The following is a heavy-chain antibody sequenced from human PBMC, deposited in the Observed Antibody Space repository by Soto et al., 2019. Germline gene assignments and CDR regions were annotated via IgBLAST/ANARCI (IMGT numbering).Heavy chain of an antibody. CDR1: GGTFSSYA. CDR3: ASRYQRITYFDY. D-gene: IGHD3-3*01. CDR2: IIPIFGTA. V-gene: IGHV1-69*06. Sequence: QVQLVQSGAEVQKPGSSVKVSCKASGGTFSSYAISWVRQAPGQGLEWMGGIIPIFGTANYAQKFQGRVTITADKSTSTAYMELSRLRSEDTAVYYCASRYQRITYFDYWGQGTLVTVSS. J-gene: IGHJ4*02.